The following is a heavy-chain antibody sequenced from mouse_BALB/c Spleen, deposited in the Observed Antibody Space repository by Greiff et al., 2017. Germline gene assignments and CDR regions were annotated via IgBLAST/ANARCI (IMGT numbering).Heavy chain of an antibody. V-gene: IGHV5-6-3*01. CDR1: GFTFSSYG. J-gene: IGHJ2*01. D-gene: IGHD1-1*02. CDR2: INSNGGST. CDR3: ARGGGSPFDY. Sequence: EVQGVESGGGLVQPGGSLKLSCAASGFTFSSYGMSWVRQTPDKRLELVATINSNGGSTYYPDSVKGRFTISRDNAKNTLYLQMSSLKSEDTAMYYCARGGGSPFDYWGQGTTLTGSS.